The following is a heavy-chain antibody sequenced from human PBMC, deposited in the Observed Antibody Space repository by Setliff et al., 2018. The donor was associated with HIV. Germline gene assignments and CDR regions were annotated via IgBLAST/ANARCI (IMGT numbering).Heavy chain of an antibody. Sequence: GGSLRLSCAASGFIFSTYAMHWVRQAPGKGLEWVAVISYDGSNKYYADSVKGRFTISRDNSKNTVYLQMNSLRPEDTAVYYCARVQYFNSGGYWATIRHYYYMDVWGKGTAVTVSS. D-gene: IGHD3-22*01. CDR2: ISYDGSNK. CDR3: ARVQYFNSGGYWATIRHYYYMDV. J-gene: IGHJ6*03. V-gene: IGHV3-30*01. CDR1: GFIFSTYA.